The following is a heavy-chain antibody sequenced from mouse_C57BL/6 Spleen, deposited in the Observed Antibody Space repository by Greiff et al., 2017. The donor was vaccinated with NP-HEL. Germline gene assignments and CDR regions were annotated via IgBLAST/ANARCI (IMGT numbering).Heavy chain of an antibody. D-gene: IGHD1-1*01. V-gene: IGHV5-6*02. CDR3: ARQGGVVAHWYFDV. Sequence: EVKLEESGGDLVKPGGSLKLSCAASGFTFSSYGMSWVRQTPDKRLEWVATISSGGSYTYYPDSVKGRFTISRDNAKNTLYLQMSSLKSEDTAMYYCARQGGVVAHWYFDVWGTGTTVTVSS. CDR1: GFTFSSYG. J-gene: IGHJ1*03. CDR2: ISSGGSYT.